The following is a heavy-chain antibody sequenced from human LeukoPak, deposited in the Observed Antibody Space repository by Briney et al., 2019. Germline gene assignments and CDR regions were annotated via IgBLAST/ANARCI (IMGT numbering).Heavy chain of an antibody. CDR2: INPSGGST. D-gene: IGHD3/OR15-3a*01. Sequence: ASVKVSCKASGYTFTSYYMHWVRQAPGQGLEWMGIINPSGGSTSYAQKFQGRVTMTRDTSTSTVYMELSSLRSEDTAVYYCARDMIFGDYRYYYYGMDVWGQGTTVTVSS. J-gene: IGHJ6*02. CDR3: ARDMIFGDYRYYYYGMDV. V-gene: IGHV1-46*01. CDR1: GYTFTSYY.